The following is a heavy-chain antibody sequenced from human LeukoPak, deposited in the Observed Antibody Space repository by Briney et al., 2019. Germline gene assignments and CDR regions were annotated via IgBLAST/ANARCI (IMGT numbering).Heavy chain of an antibody. Sequence: SVNVSCKASGGTFSSYAISWVRQAPRQGLEWMGMIISILGIANYAQKFQGRVTITADKSTSTAYMELRSLRSDGTAVDYCARDLAPVAAAPTLNYGMDVWGQGTTDTVSS. CDR1: GGTFSSYA. D-gene: IGHD6-13*01. CDR2: IISILGIA. V-gene: IGHV1-69*04. CDR3: ARDLAPVAAAPTLNYGMDV. J-gene: IGHJ6*02.